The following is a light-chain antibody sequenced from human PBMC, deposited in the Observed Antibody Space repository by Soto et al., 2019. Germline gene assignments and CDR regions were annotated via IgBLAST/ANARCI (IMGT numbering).Light chain of an antibody. Sequence: QSALTQPPSASGTPGQRVTISCSGSSSNIGSNTVNWYQQFPGTAPKLLIYSNNQRPSGVPDRFSGSKSGTSASLAISGLQSEDGADYYCAAWDDSLNGPVFGGGTKLTVL. CDR1: SSNIGSNT. CDR2: SNN. V-gene: IGLV1-44*01. J-gene: IGLJ2*01. CDR3: AAWDDSLNGPV.